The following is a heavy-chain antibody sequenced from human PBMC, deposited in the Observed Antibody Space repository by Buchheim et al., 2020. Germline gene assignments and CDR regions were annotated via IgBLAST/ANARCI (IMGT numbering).Heavy chain of an antibody. Sequence: VQLLESGGGLVQPGGSLRLSCAASGFTFSSYAMHWVRQAPGKGLEWVAVISYDGSNKYYADSVKGRFTISRDNSKNTLYLQMNSLRAEDTAVYYCARDGPLDFGDYYYYGMDVWGQGTT. CDR1: GFTFSSYA. V-gene: IGHV3-30-3*01. CDR2: ISYDGSNK. J-gene: IGHJ6*02. CDR3: ARDGPLDFGDYYYYGMDV. D-gene: IGHD2-2*03.